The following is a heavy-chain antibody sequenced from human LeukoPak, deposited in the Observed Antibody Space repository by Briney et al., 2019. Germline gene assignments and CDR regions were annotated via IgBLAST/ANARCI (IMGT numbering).Heavy chain of an antibody. CDR2: IYYSGST. D-gene: IGHD1-26*01. CDR3: ARYPIVGAMQGGNDDAFDI. J-gene: IGHJ3*02. CDR1: GGSISSYY. Sequence: PSETLSLTCTVSGGSISSYYWSWIRQPPGKGLEWIGYIYYSGSTNYNPSLKSRVTISVDTSKNQFPLKLSSVTAADTAVYYCARYPIVGAMQGGNDDAFDIWGQGTMVTVSS. V-gene: IGHV4-59*01.